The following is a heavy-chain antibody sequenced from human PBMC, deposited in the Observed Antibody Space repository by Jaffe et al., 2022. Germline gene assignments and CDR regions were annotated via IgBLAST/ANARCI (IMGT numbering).Heavy chain of an antibody. V-gene: IGHV3-48*03. D-gene: IGHD3-10*01. J-gene: IGHJ6*03. CDR3: ARERGKKWYGSGYMDV. CDR1: GFTFSSYE. CDR2: ISSSGSTI. Sequence: EVQLVESGGGLVQPGGSLRLSCAASGFTFSSYEMNWVRQAPGKGLEWVSYISSSGSTIYYADSVKGRFTISRDNAKNSLYLQMNSLRAEDTAVYYCARERGKKWYGSGYMDVWGKGTTVTVSS.